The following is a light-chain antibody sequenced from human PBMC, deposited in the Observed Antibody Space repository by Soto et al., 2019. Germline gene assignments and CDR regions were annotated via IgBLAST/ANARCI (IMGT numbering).Light chain of an antibody. J-gene: IGKJ1*01. Sequence: DIQMTQSPSSLSASVGDRVTITCRASQSISRYLNWYQQKPGKAPNLLIYVASSLQSEVPSRFSGSGSGTDFTLTITSLQPEDFATYSCQQSYNSPQTFGRGTKVDIK. CDR1: QSISRY. V-gene: IGKV1-39*01. CDR3: QQSYNSPQT. CDR2: VAS.